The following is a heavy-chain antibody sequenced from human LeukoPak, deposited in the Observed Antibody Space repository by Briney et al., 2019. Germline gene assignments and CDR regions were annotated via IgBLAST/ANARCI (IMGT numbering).Heavy chain of an antibody. CDR3: ARVIGVWFGESYDY. CDR2: ISAYNGNT. D-gene: IGHD3-10*01. J-gene: IGHJ4*02. V-gene: IGHV1-18*01. CDR1: GYTFTSYG. Sequence: GASVKVSCKASGYTFTSYGISWVRQAPGQGLEWMGWISAYNGNTDYAQKLQGRVTMTTDTSTSTAYMELRSLRSDDTAVYYCARVIGVWFGESYDYWGQGTLVTVSS.